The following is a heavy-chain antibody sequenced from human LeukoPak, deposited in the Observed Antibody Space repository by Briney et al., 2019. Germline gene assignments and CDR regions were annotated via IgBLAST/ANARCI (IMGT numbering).Heavy chain of an antibody. V-gene: IGHV3-21*01. CDR3: AKDHTYYYDSSGYTGGDY. Sequence: PGGSLRLSCAASGFTFSSYSMNWVRQAPGKGLEWVSSISSSSSYIYYADSVKGRFTISRDNSKNTLYLQMNSLRAEDTAVYYCAKDHTYYYDSSGYTGGDYWGQGTLVTVSS. J-gene: IGHJ4*02. CDR2: ISSSSSYI. D-gene: IGHD3-22*01. CDR1: GFTFSSYS.